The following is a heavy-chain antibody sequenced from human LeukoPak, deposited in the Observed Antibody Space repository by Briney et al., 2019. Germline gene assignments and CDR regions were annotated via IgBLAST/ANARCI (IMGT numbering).Heavy chain of an antibody. CDR1: GFTFSSYG. Sequence: GGSLRLSCAASGFTFSSYGMTWVRQAPGKGLEWVSYISSSSSTIYYADSVKGRFTISRDNAKNSLYLQLNSLRAEDTAVYYCAKHSRGLRWRNFDYWGQGTLVTVSS. CDR2: ISSSSSTI. D-gene: IGHD4-23*01. J-gene: IGHJ4*02. V-gene: IGHV3-48*01. CDR3: AKHSRGLRWRNFDY.